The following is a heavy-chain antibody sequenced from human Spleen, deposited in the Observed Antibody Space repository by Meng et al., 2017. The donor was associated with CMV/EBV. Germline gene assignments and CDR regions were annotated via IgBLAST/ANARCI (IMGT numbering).Heavy chain of an antibody. V-gene: IGHV3-30*02. Sequence: GESLKISCAASGFTCSSYGMHWVRQAPGKGMEWVAFIRYDGSNKYYADSVKGRFTISRDNSKNTLYLQMNSLRAEDTAVYYCAKDLGYYDFWSGYLPNYYYYYGMDVWGQGTTVTVSS. J-gene: IGHJ6*02. CDR2: IRYDGSNK. D-gene: IGHD3-3*01. CDR1: GFTCSSYG. CDR3: AKDLGYYDFWSGYLPNYYYYYGMDV.